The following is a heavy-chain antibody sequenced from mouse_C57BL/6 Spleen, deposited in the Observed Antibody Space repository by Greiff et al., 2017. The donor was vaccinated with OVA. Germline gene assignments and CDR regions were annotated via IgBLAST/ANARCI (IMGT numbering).Heavy chain of an antibody. CDR1: GYTFTSYW. Sequence: VQLQQPGAELVKPGASVKMSCKASGYTFTSYWITWVKQRPGQGLEWIGDIYPGNGSTNYNEKFKSKATLTVDTSSSPAYMQLSSLTSEDSAVYYCARPSYDYDEGYYCDYWGQGTTLSVSS. V-gene: IGHV1-55*01. D-gene: IGHD2-4*01. CDR2: IYPGNGST. CDR3: ARPSYDYDEGYYCDY. J-gene: IGHJ2*01.